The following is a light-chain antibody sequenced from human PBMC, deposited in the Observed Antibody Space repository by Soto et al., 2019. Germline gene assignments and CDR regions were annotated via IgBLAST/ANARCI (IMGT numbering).Light chain of an antibody. CDR2: DAS. CDR1: HNIERW. J-gene: IGKJ1*01. CDR3: QQYNSYST. Sequence: IQMTQSPSTLSASVGDRVTITCRASHNIERWMAWYQQKPGKAPKLLIYDASTLERGVPSSLSGTGSGTEFPLTISSMQPDDFATYYCQQYNSYSTFGQGTKVDIK. V-gene: IGKV1-5*01.